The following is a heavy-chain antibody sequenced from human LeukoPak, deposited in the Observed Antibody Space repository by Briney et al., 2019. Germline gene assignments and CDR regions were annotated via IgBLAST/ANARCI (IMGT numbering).Heavy chain of an antibody. Sequence: GGSLRLSCAASGFTFSSYSMNWVRQAPGKGLEWVSYISSSSSTIYYADSVKGRFTISRDNAKNSLYLQMNSLRAEDTAVYYCARGYDFWSGLVDYWGQGTLVTVSS. CDR2: ISSSSSTI. D-gene: IGHD3-3*01. CDR1: GFTFSSYS. CDR3: ARGYDFWSGLVDY. V-gene: IGHV3-48*01. J-gene: IGHJ4*02.